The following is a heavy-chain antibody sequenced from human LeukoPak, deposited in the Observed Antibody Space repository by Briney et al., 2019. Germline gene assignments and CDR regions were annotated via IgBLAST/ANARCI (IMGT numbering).Heavy chain of an antibody. CDR2: ISSSSSYI. CDR1: GFTFSSYS. CDR3: ARAFGSGWYYFDY. J-gene: IGHJ4*02. V-gene: IGHV3-21*01. D-gene: IGHD6-19*01. Sequence: PGGSLRLSCAASGFTFSSYSMNWVRQAPRKGLEWVSSISSSSSYIYYADSVKGRFTISRDNAKNSLYLQMNSLRAEDTAVYYCARAFGSGWYYFDYWGQGTLVTVSS.